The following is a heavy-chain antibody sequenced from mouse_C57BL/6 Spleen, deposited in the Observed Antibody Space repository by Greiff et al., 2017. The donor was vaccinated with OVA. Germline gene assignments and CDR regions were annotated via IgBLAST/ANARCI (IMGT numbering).Heavy chain of an antibody. CDR1: GFTFSSYA. CDR3: TRKGGLGGFAY. Sequence: EVMLVESGEGLVKPGGSLKLSCAASGFTFSSYAMSWVRQTPEKRLEWVAYISSGGDYIYYADTVKGRFPISRDNARNTLYLQMSRLKSEDTAMYYCTRKGGLGGFAYWGQGTLVTVSA. V-gene: IGHV5-9-1*02. D-gene: IGHD4-1*01. CDR2: ISSGGDYI. J-gene: IGHJ3*01.